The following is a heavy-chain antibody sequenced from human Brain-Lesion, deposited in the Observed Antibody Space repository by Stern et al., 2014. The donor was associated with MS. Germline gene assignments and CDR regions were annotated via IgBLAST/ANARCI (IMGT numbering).Heavy chain of an antibody. J-gene: IGHJ4*02. CDR3: ARDHVTTVTTYYFDS. D-gene: IGHD4-17*01. CDR2: IYTSGKT. CDR1: GFTVSNYY. V-gene: IGHV3-66*02. Sequence: VQLVQSGGGLVQPGGSLRLSCAASGFTVSNYYMSWVRQAPGKGLEWVSIIYTSGKTYYADSVRGRFVISRDKSKSTLYLQMDSLRPEDTAVYYCARDHVTTVTTYYFDSWGQGTRVTVSS.